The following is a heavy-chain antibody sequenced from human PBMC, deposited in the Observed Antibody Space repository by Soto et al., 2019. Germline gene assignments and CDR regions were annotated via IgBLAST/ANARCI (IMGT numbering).Heavy chain of an antibody. CDR2: ISYDGSNK. CDR3: AKDISDQQLVLPDPGYFDY. Sequence: GGSLRLSCAASGFTFSSYGMHWVRQAPGKGLEWVAVISYDGSNKYYADSVKGRFTISRDNSKNTLYLQMNSLRAEDTAVYYCAKDISDQQLVLPDPGYFDYWGQGTLVTVSS. V-gene: IGHV3-30*18. CDR1: GFTFSSYG. D-gene: IGHD6-13*01. J-gene: IGHJ4*02.